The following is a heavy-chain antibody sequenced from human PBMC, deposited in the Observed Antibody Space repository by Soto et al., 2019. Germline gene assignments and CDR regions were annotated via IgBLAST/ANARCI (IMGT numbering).Heavy chain of an antibody. Sequence: GSLRLSCAASGFTFSSYGMSWVRQAPGEGLEWVSGISGSGGSTCYADSVKGRFTISRDNSKNTLYLQMYSLRAEDTAVYYCAKTGPGSSYGYYFDSWGQGTLVTVSS. V-gene: IGHV3-23*01. J-gene: IGHJ4*02. CDR2: ISGSGGST. D-gene: IGHD5-18*01. CDR1: GFTFSSYG. CDR3: AKTGPGSSYGYYFDS.